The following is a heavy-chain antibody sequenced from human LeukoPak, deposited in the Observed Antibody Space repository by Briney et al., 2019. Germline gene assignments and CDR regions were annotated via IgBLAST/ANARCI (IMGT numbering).Heavy chain of an antibody. CDR3: ARLKDYYFDY. CDR2: IYTSGST. V-gene: IGHV4-4*07. Sequence: SETLSLTCTVSGGSTSIYYWSWIRPPAGKGLEWIGRIYTSGSTYYNPSLKSRVTISVDTSKNQFSLKLSSVTAADTAVYYCARLKDYYFDYWGQGTLVTVSS. CDR1: GGSTSIYY. J-gene: IGHJ4*02.